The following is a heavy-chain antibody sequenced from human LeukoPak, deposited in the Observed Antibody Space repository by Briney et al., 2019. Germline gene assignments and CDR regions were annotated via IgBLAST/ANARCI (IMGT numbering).Heavy chain of an antibody. CDR3: ARGSVLQLWFLIDY. CDR1: GGSFSGYY. V-gene: IGHV4-34*01. D-gene: IGHD5-18*01. Sequence: SETLSLTCAVYGGSFSGYYWSWIRQPPGKGLGWIGEINHSGSTNYNPSLRSRVTISVDTSKNQFSLKLSSVTAADTAVYYCARGSVLQLWFLIDYWGQGTLVTVSS. J-gene: IGHJ4*02. CDR2: INHSGST.